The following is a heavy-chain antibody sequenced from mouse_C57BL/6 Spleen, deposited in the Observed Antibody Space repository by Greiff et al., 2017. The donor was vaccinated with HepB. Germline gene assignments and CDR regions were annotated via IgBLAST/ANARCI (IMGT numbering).Heavy chain of an antibody. Sequence: VQLQQPGAELVKPGASVKMSCKASGYTFTSYWITWVKQRPGQGLEWIGDIYPGSGSTNYNEKFKSKATLTVDTSSSTAYMQLSSLTSEDSAVYYCARNGYCNSHYAMDYWGQGTSVTVSS. D-gene: IGHD2-1*01. CDR1: GYTFTSYW. CDR3: ARNGYCNSHYAMDY. V-gene: IGHV1-55*01. CDR2: IYPGSGST. J-gene: IGHJ4*01.